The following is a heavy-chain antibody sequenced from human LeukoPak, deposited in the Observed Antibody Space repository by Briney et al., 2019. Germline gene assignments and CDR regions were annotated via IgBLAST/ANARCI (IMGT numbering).Heavy chain of an antibody. CDR1: NRSISTYY. Sequence: SETLSLTCSVSNRSISTYYSSWIRQPPGEVLEWNGYIYYSGSTTYNPSLKSRVTMSVDPSQDQFSLKLRSVTAADTALYYCARIYNRSQWLATGDYWGQGTLVTVSS. J-gene: IGHJ4*02. CDR2: IYYSGST. CDR3: ARIYNRSQWLATGDY. V-gene: IGHV4-59*01. D-gene: IGHD6-19*01.